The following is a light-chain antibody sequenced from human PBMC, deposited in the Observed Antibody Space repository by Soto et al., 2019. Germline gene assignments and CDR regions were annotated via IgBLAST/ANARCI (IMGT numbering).Light chain of an antibody. CDR3: QQYGSSPHT. Sequence: EIVLTQSPGTLSLSPGERATLSCRASQSVSSSYLAWYQHKPGQAPRLLIYGASSRATGIPDRFSGSGSGNDFTLTISRLEPEDFEVYYCQQYGSSPHTFGQGTKLEIK. CDR2: GAS. J-gene: IGKJ2*01. CDR1: QSVSSSY. V-gene: IGKV3-20*01.